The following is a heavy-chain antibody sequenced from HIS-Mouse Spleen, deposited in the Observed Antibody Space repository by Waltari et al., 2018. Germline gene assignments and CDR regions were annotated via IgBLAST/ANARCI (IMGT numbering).Heavy chain of an antibody. J-gene: IGHJ2*01. Sequence: QLQLQESGPGLVKPSETLSLTCTVSGGSISSSSYYWGWIRQPPGKGLEWRGSIYYSGSTYYNPALKSRVTISVDTSRNQFSLKLSSVTAAGTAVYYCAREIPYSSSWYDWYFDLWGRGTLVTVSS. CDR2: IYYSGST. V-gene: IGHV4-39*07. CDR1: GGSISSSSYY. D-gene: IGHD6-13*01. CDR3: AREIPYSSSWYDWYFDL.